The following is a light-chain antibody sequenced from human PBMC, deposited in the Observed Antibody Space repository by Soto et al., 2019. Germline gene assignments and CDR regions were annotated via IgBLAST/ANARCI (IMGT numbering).Light chain of an antibody. CDR1: QSVSSSY. J-gene: IGKJ1*01. Sequence: EIVLTQSPGTLSLSPGERATLSCRASQSVSSSYLAWYQQKPGKAPRLLIYGASSRATGIPDRFSGSGSGTDFTLTISRLEPEDFAVYSCHQYGSSPPCTFGQGNKVEIK. CDR3: HQYGSSPPCT. CDR2: GAS. V-gene: IGKV3-20*01.